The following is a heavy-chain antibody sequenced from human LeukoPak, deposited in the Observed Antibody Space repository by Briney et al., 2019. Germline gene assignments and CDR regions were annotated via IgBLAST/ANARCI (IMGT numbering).Heavy chain of an antibody. CDR1: GFTFSSYW. CDR3: ARTHYYDSSGYLVY. V-gene: IGHV3-7*03. CDR2: IKQDGSEK. Sequence: QAGGSLRLSCAASGFTFSSYWMSWVRQAPGKGLEWVANIKQDGSEKYYVDSVEGRFTISRDNAKNSLYLQMNSLRAEDTAVYYCARTHYYDSSGYLVYWGQGTLVTVSS. D-gene: IGHD3-22*01. J-gene: IGHJ4*02.